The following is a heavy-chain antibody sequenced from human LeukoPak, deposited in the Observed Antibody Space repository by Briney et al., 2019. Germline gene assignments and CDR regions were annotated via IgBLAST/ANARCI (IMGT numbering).Heavy chain of an antibody. V-gene: IGHV3-23*01. J-gene: IGHJ6*02. CDR3: AKECSGGSCYSNSQYYYYGMAV. Sequence: PGGSLRLSCAASGFTFSSSAMSWVRQAPGKGLEWVSAISGSGGSTYYADSVKGRFTVSRDNSKNTLYLQMNSLRAEDTAVFYCAKECSGGSCYSNSQYYYYGMAVWGQGTTVTVSS. D-gene: IGHD2-15*01. CDR1: GFTFSSSA. CDR2: ISGSGGST.